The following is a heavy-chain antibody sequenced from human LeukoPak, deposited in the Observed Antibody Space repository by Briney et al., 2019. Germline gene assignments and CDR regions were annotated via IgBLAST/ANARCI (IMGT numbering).Heavy chain of an antibody. CDR2: IRYDGSNK. Sequence: GGSLRLSCAASGFTFSSYGMHWGRQAPGKGLEWVAFIRYDGSNKYYADSVKGRFTISRDNSKNTLYLQMNSLRAEDTAVYYCAKDHYYYDSSGYYGFDYWGQGTLVTVSS. D-gene: IGHD3-22*01. CDR3: AKDHYYYDSSGYYGFDY. CDR1: GFTFSSYG. V-gene: IGHV3-30*02. J-gene: IGHJ4*02.